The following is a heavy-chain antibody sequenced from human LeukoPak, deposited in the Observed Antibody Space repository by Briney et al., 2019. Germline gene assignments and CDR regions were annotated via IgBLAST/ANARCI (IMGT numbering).Heavy chain of an antibody. CDR2: ITGDGNIK. J-gene: IGHJ4*02. CDR1: GFTFSDYA. Sequence: GSLRLSCAASGFTFSDYAMNWVRQAPGKGLAWLTFITGDGNIKFHADSVKGRFSVSRDNSKNTQYLQMTSLRPEDTAVYYCAKERLYSGSSFSYWGQGTLVTVSS. V-gene: IGHV3-30*02. CDR3: AKERLYSGSSFSY. D-gene: IGHD1-26*01.